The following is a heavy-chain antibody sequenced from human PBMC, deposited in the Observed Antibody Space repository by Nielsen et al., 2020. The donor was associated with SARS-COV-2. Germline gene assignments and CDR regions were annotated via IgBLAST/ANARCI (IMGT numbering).Heavy chain of an antibody. D-gene: IGHD1-7*01. J-gene: IGHJ4*02. CDR3: ASLNWNYESYFDY. Sequence: WIRQPPGKGLEYVSAISSNGGNTYYANSVKGRFTISRDNSKNTLYLQMGSLRAEDMAVYYCASLNWNYESYFDYWGQGTLVTVSS. V-gene: IGHV3-64*01. CDR2: ISSNGGNT.